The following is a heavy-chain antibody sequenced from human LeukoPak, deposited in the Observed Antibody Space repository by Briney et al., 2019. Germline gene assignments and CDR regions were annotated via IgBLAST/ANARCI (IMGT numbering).Heavy chain of an antibody. V-gene: IGHV4-59*01. D-gene: IGHD3-10*01. CDR2: IYYTGST. J-gene: IGHJ4*02. CDR1: GGSISSYY. Sequence: PSETLSLTCTVSGGSISSYYWSWIRQPPGKGLEWIGNIYYTGSTNYNPSLKSRVTISVDTSKNQFSLRLSSVTAADTAVYYCARENYYGSGSYGDYFEYWGRGTLVTVSS. CDR3: ARENYYGSGSYGDYFEY.